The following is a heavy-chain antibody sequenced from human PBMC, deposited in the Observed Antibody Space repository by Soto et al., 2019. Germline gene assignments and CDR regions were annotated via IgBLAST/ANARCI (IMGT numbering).Heavy chain of an antibody. J-gene: IGHJ6*02. CDR1: GGTFSRYT. CDR2: IIPILDIP. V-gene: IGHV1-69*02. D-gene: IGHD2-15*01. CDR3: ASHFTGGLVLGASPPGGDNYGWDV. Sequence: QVQLVQSGAEVKKPGSSVKVSCKASGGTFSRYTISWVRQAPGQGLEWMGRIIPILDIPNYAQNFQGRVTITAEKSTSPASMELSSLRSDDTAVYYCASHFTGGLVLGASPPGGDNYGWDVWGQGTTVTVSS.